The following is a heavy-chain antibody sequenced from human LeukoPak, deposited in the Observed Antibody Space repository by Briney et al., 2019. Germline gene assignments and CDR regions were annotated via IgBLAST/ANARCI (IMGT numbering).Heavy chain of an antibody. CDR3: ARDYGYSPFDY. V-gene: IGHV3-33*01. J-gene: IGHJ4*02. Sequence: QPGASLRLSCAASGFTFSTYAMHWVRQAPGKGLEWVALIWDNGSSEDYADSVKGRFTISRDNSKNTLYLQMNSLRAEDTAVYYCARDYGYSPFDYWGQGTLVTVSS. CDR2: IWDNGSSE. D-gene: IGHD3-22*01. CDR1: GFTFSTYA.